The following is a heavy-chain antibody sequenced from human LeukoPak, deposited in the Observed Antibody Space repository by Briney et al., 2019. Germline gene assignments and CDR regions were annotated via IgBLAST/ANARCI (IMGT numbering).Heavy chain of an antibody. V-gene: IGHV3-21*04. D-gene: IGHD3-10*01. CDR3: AKSGGGTTKNKYYFDY. J-gene: IGHJ4*02. CDR1: GFTFSSYS. CDR2: ISSSSSYI. Sequence: GGSLRLSCVASGFTFSSYSMNWVRQAPGKGLEWVSSISSSSSYIYHADSVKGRFTISRDNAKNSVYLQMNSLRAEDTAVFYCAKSGGGTTKNKYYFDYWGQGTLVTVSS.